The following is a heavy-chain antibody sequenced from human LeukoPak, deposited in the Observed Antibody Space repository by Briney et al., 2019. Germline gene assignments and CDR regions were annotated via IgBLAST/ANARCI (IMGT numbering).Heavy chain of an antibody. Sequence: SVKASCKASGGTFSSYAISWVRQAPGQGLEWMGRIIPILGIANYAQKFQGRVTITADKSTSTAYMELSSLRSEDTAVYYCARGRGRQQLVHGPFDYWGQGTLVTVSS. J-gene: IGHJ4*02. CDR2: IIPILGIA. CDR1: GGTFSSYA. V-gene: IGHV1-69*04. D-gene: IGHD6-13*01. CDR3: ARGRGRQQLVHGPFDY.